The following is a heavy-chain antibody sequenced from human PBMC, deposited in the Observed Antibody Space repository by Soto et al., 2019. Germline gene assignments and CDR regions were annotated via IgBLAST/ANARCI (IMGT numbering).Heavy chain of an antibody. J-gene: IGHJ5*02. V-gene: IGHV4-39*01. D-gene: IGHD3-22*01. CDR2: IYHTGNA. Sequence: SETLSLTCSVSGDSISNRRFYWAWIRQPPGEGLEWIGSIYHTGNAYYNPSLKSRVTIFVDTSKNQFSLKLTSVTAADTALYYCARDYSDSSDYTTNWFDPWGQGALVTVSS. CDR3: ARDYSDSSDYTTNWFDP. CDR1: GDSISNRRFY.